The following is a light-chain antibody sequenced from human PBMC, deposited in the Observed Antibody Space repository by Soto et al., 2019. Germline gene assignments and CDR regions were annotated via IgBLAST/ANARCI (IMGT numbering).Light chain of an antibody. Sequence: EIMLTQSPATVALSPGEGATLSCRASQSVSSKLAWHPQKPGQAPRLLISDASNRATGIPARFSGSGSGTDFTLTISRLEPEDFAVYYCQQRSNWPPSITFGQGTRLEIK. CDR3: QQRSNWPPSIT. CDR2: DAS. V-gene: IGKV3-11*01. J-gene: IGKJ5*01. CDR1: QSVSSK.